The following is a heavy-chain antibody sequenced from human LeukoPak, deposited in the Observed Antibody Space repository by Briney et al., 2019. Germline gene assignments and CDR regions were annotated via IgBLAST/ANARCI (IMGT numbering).Heavy chain of an antibody. CDR2: IYYTGST. J-gene: IGHJ4*02. D-gene: IGHD6-13*01. Sequence: SETLSLTCTVSGGSISTYYWSWIRQPPGKGLEWIGYIYYTGSTNYNPSLKSRVSISVDTSKNQFSLKLSSVTAADTAVYYCAGHDSSSWSVFDYWGQGTLVTVSS. V-gene: IGHV4-59*08. CDR1: GGSISTYY. CDR3: AGHDSSSWSVFDY.